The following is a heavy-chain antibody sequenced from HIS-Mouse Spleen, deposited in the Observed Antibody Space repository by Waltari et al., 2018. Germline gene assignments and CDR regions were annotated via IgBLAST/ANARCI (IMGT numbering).Heavy chain of an antibody. CDR1: GGSFSGYY. CDR2: INHSGSN. CDR3: ARGRDSGSYYFDY. V-gene: IGHV4-34*01. Sequence: QVQLQQWGAGLLKPSETLSPTCAVYGGSFSGYYWSWIRQPPGKGLEWIGEINHSGSNNSNPSLKSRVTRSVDTSKNQFSLKLSSVTAADTAVYYCARGRDSGSYYFDYWGQGTLVTVSS. J-gene: IGHJ4*02. D-gene: IGHD1-26*01.